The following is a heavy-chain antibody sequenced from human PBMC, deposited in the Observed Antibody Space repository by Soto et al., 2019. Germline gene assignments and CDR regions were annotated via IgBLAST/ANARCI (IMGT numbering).Heavy chain of an antibody. V-gene: IGHV1-58*01. D-gene: IGHD3-16*01. Sequence: ASVKVSCKASGFTFTSSAVQWVRQARGQRLEWIGWIVVGSGNTSYAQKFQERVTITRDMSTSTAYMELSSLRSEDTAVYYCAADLDGMLLGLGAFDIWGQGTMVTVSS. J-gene: IGHJ3*02. CDR3: AADLDGMLLGLGAFDI. CDR2: IVVGSGNT. CDR1: GFTFTSSA.